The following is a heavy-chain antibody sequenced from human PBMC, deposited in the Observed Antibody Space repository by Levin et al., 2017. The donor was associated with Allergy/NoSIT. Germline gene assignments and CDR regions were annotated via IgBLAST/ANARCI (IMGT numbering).Heavy chain of an antibody. CDR3: AREMDYEMTGDRPADP. Sequence: ASVKVSCKASGYTFTGYYMHWVRQAPGQGLEWMGRINPNSGGTNYAQKFQGRVTITGDTSISTAYMELSRLRSDDTAVYYCAREMDYEMTGDRPADPWGQGTLVTVSS. J-gene: IGHJ5*02. CDR2: INPNSGGT. D-gene: IGHD3-16*01. V-gene: IGHV1-2*06. CDR1: GYTFTGYY.